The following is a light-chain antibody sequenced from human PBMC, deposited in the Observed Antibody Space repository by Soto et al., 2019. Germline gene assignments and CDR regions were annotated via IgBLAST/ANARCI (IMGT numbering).Light chain of an antibody. J-gene: IGKJ4*01. Sequence: EIVLTQSPATLSLSPGERATLSCRASQSVSSYLAWYQQKPGQAPRLLIYYASNRATGIPARFSGSGSGTDFTLTISRLEPEDFAVYYCQQRINCPLTFGLGPQVEIK. CDR2: YAS. CDR1: QSVSSY. V-gene: IGKV3-11*01. CDR3: QQRINCPLT.